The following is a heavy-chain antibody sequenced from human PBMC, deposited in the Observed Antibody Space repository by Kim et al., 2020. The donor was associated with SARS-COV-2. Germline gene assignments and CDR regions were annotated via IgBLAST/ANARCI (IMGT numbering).Heavy chain of an antibody. V-gene: IGHV4-39*07. D-gene: IGHD1-1*01. J-gene: IGHJ1*01. CDR3: ARMLLGSSLDS. CDR2: SH. Sequence: SHYYHSPPGGRLTISYDTSKNQFSLRLTSVTAADTAVYYCARMLLGSSLDSWGQGTLVTVSS.